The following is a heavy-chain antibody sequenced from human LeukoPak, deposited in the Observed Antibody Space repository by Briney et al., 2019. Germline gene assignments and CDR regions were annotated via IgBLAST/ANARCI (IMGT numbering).Heavy chain of an antibody. CDR3: ARELERPADDSSSLGY. J-gene: IGHJ4*02. V-gene: IGHV4-30-2*01. D-gene: IGHD6-13*01. CDR2: IYHSGST. CDR1: GGSISSGGYY. Sequence: SETLSLTCIVSGGSISSGGYYWSWIRQPPGKGLEWIGYIYHSGSTYYNPSLKSRVTISVDRSKNQFSLKLSSVTAADTAVYYCARELERPADDSSSLGYWGQGTLVTVSS.